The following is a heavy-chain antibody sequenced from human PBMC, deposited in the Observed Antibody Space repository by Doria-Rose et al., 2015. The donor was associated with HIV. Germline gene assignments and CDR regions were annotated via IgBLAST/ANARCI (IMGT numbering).Heavy chain of an antibody. CDR1: GVSLSSPGMG. Sequence: TLKESGPVLVKPTEALTLTCTVSGVSLSSPGMGVSWIRQPPGKALEWLADIFSDDERSYKTSLKSRLTISRGTSKSQVVLTMTDMDPVDTATYYCARIKSSRWYHKYYFDFWGQGTLVIVSA. V-gene: IGHV2-26*01. CDR2: IFSDDER. J-gene: IGHJ4*02. CDR3: ARIKSSRWYHKYYFDF. D-gene: IGHD6-13*01.